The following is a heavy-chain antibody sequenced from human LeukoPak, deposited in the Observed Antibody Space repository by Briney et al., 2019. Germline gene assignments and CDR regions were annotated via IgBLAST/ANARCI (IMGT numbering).Heavy chain of an antibody. Sequence: ASVKVSCKASGYTFTGYYMHWVRPAPGQGLEWMGWINPNSGGTNYAQKFQGRVTMTRDTSISTAYMELSRLRSDDTAVYYCARDHVAAAGTIDYWGQGTLVTVSS. CDR3: ARDHVAAAGTIDY. V-gene: IGHV1-2*02. CDR2: INPNSGGT. D-gene: IGHD6-13*01. CDR1: GYTFTGYY. J-gene: IGHJ4*02.